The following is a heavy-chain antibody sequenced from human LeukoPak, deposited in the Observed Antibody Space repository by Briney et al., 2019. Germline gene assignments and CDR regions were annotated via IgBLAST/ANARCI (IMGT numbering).Heavy chain of an antibody. D-gene: IGHD5-24*01. CDR2: IYYSGST. Sequence: PSQTLSLTCTVSGGSISSGGYYWSWIRQHPGKGLXXIGYIYYSGSTYYNPSLKSRVTISVDTSKNQFSLKLSSVTAADTAVYYCARGDRGYNYYFDYWGQGTLVTVSS. CDR1: GGSISSGGYY. CDR3: ARGDRGYNYYFDY. J-gene: IGHJ4*02. V-gene: IGHV4-31*03.